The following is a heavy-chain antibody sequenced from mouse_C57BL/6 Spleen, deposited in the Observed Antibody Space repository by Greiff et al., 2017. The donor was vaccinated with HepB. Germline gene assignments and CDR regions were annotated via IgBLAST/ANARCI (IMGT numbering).Heavy chain of an antibody. D-gene: IGHD1-1*02. V-gene: IGHV1-52*01. CDR1: GYTFTSYW. Sequence: QVQLQQPGAELVRPGSSVKLSCKASGYTFTSYWMHWVKQRPIQGLEWIGNIDPSDSETHYNQKFKDKATLTVDKSSSTAYMQLSSLTSEDSAVYYCATDYGRYYAMDYWGQGTSVTVSS. J-gene: IGHJ4*01. CDR2: IDPSDSET. CDR3: ATDYGRYYAMDY.